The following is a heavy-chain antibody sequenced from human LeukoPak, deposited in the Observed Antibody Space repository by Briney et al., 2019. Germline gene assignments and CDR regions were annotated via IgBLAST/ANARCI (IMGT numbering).Heavy chain of an antibody. CDR3: ARGLITAAAGTVADY. CDR1: GGSFSGYY. V-gene: IGHV4-34*01. CDR2: INHSGST. D-gene: IGHD6-13*01. J-gene: IGHJ4*02. Sequence: SETLSLTCAVYGGSFSGYYWSWIRQPPGKGPEWIGEINHSGSTNYNPSLKSRVTISVDTSKNQFSLKLSSVTAADTAVYYCARGLITAAAGTVADYWGQGTLVTVSS.